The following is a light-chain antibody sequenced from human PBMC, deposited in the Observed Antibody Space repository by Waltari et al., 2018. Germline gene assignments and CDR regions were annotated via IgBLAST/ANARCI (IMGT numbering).Light chain of an antibody. CDR3: SSYASISTLI. V-gene: IGLV2-14*01. CDR1: SRDVGGYNY. J-gene: IGLJ2*01. CDR2: EVN. Sequence: QSALTQPASVSGSPGKSITIPCTGTSRDVGGYNYVSWYQQHPGKAPKLMIYEVNNRPSGVSYRFSGSKSGNTASLTISGLQAEDEANYYCSSYASISTLIFGGGTKLTVL.